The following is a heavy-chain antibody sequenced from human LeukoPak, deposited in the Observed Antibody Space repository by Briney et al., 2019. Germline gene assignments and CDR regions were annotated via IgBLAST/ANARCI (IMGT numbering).Heavy chain of an antibody. CDR2: IKQDGSDK. D-gene: IGHD4/OR15-4a*01. CDR1: GFTFSDYW. V-gene: IGHV3-7*01. CDR3: ARFSRVQSSF. Sequence: GGSLRLSCVASGFTFSDYWMSWVRQAPGKGLEWVANIKQDGSDKQYVDSIKGRFTISRDNAKNTLYLQMDSLRVEDTAIYYCARFSRVQSSFWGQGTLVTVSS. J-gene: IGHJ4*02.